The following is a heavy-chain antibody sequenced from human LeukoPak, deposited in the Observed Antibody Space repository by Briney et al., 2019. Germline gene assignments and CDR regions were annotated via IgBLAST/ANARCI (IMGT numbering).Heavy chain of an antibody. V-gene: IGHV5-51*01. J-gene: IGHJ4*02. CDR3: ARQHDILTGRNHIDY. D-gene: IGHD3-9*01. CDR2: IYPGDSDT. Sequence: GESLKISCKGSGYSFTSYWIGWVRQMPGKGLEWMGIIYPGDSDTRYSPSFQGQVTNSADKSISTAYLQWSSLKASGTAMYYCARQHDILTGRNHIDYWGQGTLVTVSS. CDR1: GYSFTSYW.